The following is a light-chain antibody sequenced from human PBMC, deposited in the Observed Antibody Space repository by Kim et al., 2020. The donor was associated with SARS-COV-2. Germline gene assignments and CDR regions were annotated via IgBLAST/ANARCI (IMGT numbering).Light chain of an antibody. CDR3: TPPDTTCNTA. Sequence: SSELTQDPAVSVALGQTVRITCQGASLRSYYASWYQQKPGQAPVLLLYGKNNRPSGIPDRFSGSSSGNTASLTITGPQAGAAADYYCTPPDTTCNTAFGG. J-gene: IGLJ2*01. CDR1: SLRSYY. V-gene: IGLV3-19*01. CDR2: GKN.